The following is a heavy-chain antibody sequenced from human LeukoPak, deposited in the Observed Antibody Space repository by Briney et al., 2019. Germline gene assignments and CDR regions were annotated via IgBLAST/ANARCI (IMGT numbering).Heavy chain of an antibody. Sequence: ASVKVSSKASGYTFTGYYMHWVRQAPGQGLEWMGWINPNRGGTNYAQKFQGRVTMTRDTSISTAYMELSRLRSDDTAVYYCARDIGYCSGGSCFPSNWFAPWGQGTLVTVPS. CDR1: GYTFTGYY. CDR3: ARDIGYCSGGSCFPSNWFAP. V-gene: IGHV1-2*02. CDR2: INPNRGGT. D-gene: IGHD2-15*01. J-gene: IGHJ5*02.